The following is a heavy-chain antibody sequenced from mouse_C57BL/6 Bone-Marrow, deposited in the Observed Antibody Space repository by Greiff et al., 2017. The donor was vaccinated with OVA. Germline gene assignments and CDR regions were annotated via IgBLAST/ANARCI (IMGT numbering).Heavy chain of an antibody. CDR2: IYPGDGDT. J-gene: IGHJ1*03. Sequence: QVQLKESGAELVKPGASVKISCKASGYAFSSYWMNWVKQRPGKGLEWIGQIYPGDGDTNYNGTFKGKATLTADKSSSTAYMKLSSLTSEDSAVYFCARPGLYYGSSPHWYFDVWGTGTTVTVSS. CDR3: ARPGLYYGSSPHWYFDV. CDR1: GYAFSSYW. D-gene: IGHD1-1*01. V-gene: IGHV1-80*01.